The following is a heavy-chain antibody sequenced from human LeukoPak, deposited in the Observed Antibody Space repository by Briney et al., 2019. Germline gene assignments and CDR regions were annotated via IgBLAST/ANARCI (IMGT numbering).Heavy chain of an antibody. D-gene: IGHD2-15*01. CDR2: IYYSDSGKM. CDR3: ARGPGCSGGSCYSYGMDV. V-gene: IGHV4-39*01. CDR1: GGSISRSSYY. J-gene: IGHJ6*02. Sequence: SETLSLTCTVSGGSISRSSYYWGWIRQPPGKGLQWIGSIYYSDSGKMYYNPSLKSRVTISADTSKNQFSLKLSSVTAADTAVYYCARGPGCSGGSCYSYGMDVWGQGTTVTVSS.